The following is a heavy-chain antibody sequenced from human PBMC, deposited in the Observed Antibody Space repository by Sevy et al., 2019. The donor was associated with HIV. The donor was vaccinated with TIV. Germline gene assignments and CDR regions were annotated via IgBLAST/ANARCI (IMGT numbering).Heavy chain of an antibody. CDR3: AFGGGLYV. Sequence: GGSLRLSCAASGLTFSSNELNWVRQGPGKGLEWVSYISSSGGTIYYADSVEGRFTISRDNAKSSVHLQMNSLRIEDTAIYYCAFGGGLYVWGQGTTVTVSS. J-gene: IGHJ6*02. D-gene: IGHD2-15*01. CDR1: GLTFSSNE. V-gene: IGHV3-48*03. CDR2: ISSSGGTI.